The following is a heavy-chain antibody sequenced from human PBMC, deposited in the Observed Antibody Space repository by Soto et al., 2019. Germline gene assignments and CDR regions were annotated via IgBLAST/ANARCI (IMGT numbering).Heavy chain of an antibody. J-gene: IGHJ4*02. CDR3: ARDGMAGMDY. CDR1: GGSFSGYY. Sequence: TSETLSLTCAVYGGSFSGYYWSWIRQPPGKGLEWIGEINHSGSTNYNPSLKSRVTISVDTSKNQFSLKLSSVTAADTAVYYCARDGMAGMDYWGQGTLVTVSS. V-gene: IGHV4-34*01. CDR2: INHSGST. D-gene: IGHD6-19*01.